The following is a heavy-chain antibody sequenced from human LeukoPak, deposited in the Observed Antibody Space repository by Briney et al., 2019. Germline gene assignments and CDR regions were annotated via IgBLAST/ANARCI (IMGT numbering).Heavy chain of an antibody. Sequence: GASVKVSCKASGYTLSDYYMHWVRQAPGQGLEWMGWINPNSGGTNYAQNFQGSITMTRDTSISTAYMELSRLRSDDTAVYYCATTRRYYYDSSGPDAFDLWGQGTMVTVSS. CDR2: INPNSGGT. D-gene: IGHD3-22*01. V-gene: IGHV1-2*02. CDR3: ATTRRYYYDSSGPDAFDL. CDR1: GYTLSDYY. J-gene: IGHJ3*01.